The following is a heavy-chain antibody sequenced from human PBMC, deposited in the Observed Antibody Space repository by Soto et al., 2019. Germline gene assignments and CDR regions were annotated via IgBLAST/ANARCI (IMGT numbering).Heavy chain of an antibody. CDR1: GFTFSSYS. Sequence: PGGSLRLSCAASGFTFSSYSMNWVRQAPGKGLEWVSSISSSSSYIYYADSVKGRFTISRDNAKNSLYLQMNSLRAEDTAVYYCARDRAYGEIPNAFDIWGQGTMVTVSS. V-gene: IGHV3-21*01. D-gene: IGHD4-17*01. J-gene: IGHJ3*02. CDR3: ARDRAYGEIPNAFDI. CDR2: ISSSSSYI.